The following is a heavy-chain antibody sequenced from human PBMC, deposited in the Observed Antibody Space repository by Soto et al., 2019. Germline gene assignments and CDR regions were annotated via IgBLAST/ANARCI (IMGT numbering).Heavy chain of an antibody. CDR3: ARTAAAGKYYYGVDV. CDR2: IYPGDSDT. Sequence: KISSRGAGYSFISHWIGCVRQMTGKGLEWMGIIYPGDSDTRYSPSFQGQVTISADKSISTAYLQWSSLKASDTAIYYCARTAAAGKYYYGVDVWGQGTTVTVSS. D-gene: IGHD6-13*01. CDR1: GYSFISHW. J-gene: IGHJ6*02. V-gene: IGHV5-51*01.